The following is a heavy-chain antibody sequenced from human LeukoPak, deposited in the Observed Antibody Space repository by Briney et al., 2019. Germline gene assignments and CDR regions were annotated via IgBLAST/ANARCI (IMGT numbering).Heavy chain of an antibody. CDR2: IYYSRST. J-gene: IGHJ5*02. D-gene: IGHD6-19*01. V-gene: IGHV4-59*08. CDR3: ARRPAGTGWFDP. Sequence: SETLSLTCTVSGGSISSYYWSWIRQPPGKGLEWIGYIYYSRSTNYNPSLKRRVTISVDTSKNQFSLKLSSVTAADTAVYYCARRPAGTGWFDPWGQGTLVTVSS. CDR1: GGSISSYY.